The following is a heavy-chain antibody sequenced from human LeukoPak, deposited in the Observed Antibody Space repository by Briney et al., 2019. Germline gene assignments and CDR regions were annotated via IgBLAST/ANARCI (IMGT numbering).Heavy chain of an antibody. D-gene: IGHD3-10*01. CDR1: GYTFTSYG. J-gene: IGHJ4*02. CDR2: ISAYNGNT. CDR3: ARRTGYYYGSGSYPDY. V-gene: IGHV1-18*01. Sequence: ASVKVSCKASGYTFTSYGISWVRQAPGQGLEWMGWISAYNGNTNCAQKPQGRVTMTTDTSTSTAYMELRSLRSDDTAVYYCARRTGYYYGSGSYPDYWGQGTLVTVSS.